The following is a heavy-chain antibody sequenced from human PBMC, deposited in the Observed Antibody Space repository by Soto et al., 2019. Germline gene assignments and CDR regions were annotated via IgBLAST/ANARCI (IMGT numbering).Heavy chain of an antibody. CDR2: IIPILGIA. CDR1: GGTFSSYT. J-gene: IGHJ4*02. D-gene: IGHD3-16*01. V-gene: IGHV1-69*08. Sequence: QVQLVQSGAEVQKPGSSVKVSCKASGGTFSSYTISWVRQAPGQGLEWMGRIIPILGIANYAQKFQGRVTMTADKSTSTAYKEVSSLRTGDTAVYYCARDLPEGGARGGVCWGQGTLVTVSS. CDR3: ARDLPEGGARGGVC.